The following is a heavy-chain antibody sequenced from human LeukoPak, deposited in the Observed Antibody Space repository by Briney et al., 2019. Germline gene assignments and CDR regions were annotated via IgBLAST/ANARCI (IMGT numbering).Heavy chain of an antibody. Sequence: ASVKVSCKVSGYTLTELSMHWVRQAPGKGLEWMGGFDPEDGETIYAQKFQGRVTITADKSTSTAYMELSSLRSEDTAVYYCAGEGWFDPWGQGTLVTVSS. J-gene: IGHJ5*02. CDR3: AGEGWFDP. CDR2: FDPEDGET. CDR1: GYTLTELS. V-gene: IGHV1-24*01.